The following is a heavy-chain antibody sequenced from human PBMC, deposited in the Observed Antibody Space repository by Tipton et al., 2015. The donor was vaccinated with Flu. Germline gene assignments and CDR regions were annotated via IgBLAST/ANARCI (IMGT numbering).Heavy chain of an antibody. CDR1: GDSIGSTYY. J-gene: IGHJ6*02. CDR2: IHKTGTT. D-gene: IGHD4-11*01. CDR3: ARQGVATVTTDYYYYYGMDV. Sequence: TLSLTCSVSGDSIGSTYYWAWIRQPPGKGLEWIGNIHKTGTTYYNPSLKSRVTVSVDTSKNQFSLKLTSVTAADTAVYYCARQGVATVTTDYYYYYGMDVWGQGTTVTVSS. V-gene: IGHV4-38-2*01.